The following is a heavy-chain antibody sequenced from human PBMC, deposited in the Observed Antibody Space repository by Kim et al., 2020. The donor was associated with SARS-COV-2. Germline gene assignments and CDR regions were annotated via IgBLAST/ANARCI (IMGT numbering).Heavy chain of an antibody. J-gene: IGHJ3*02. Sequence: EYAGSWKSRTTINADTSKNQFSLQLNAVSPEDTAVYYCARDTPGQKAYDIWGQGTMVTVSS. CDR3: ARDTPGQKAYDI. V-gene: IGHV6-1*01.